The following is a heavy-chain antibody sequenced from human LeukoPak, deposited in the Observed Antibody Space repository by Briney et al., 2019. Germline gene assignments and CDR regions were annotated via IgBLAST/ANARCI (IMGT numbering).Heavy chain of an antibody. J-gene: IGHJ3*02. CDR1: GFTFSTYA. D-gene: IGHD3-16*02. Sequence: GGSLRLSCAASGFTFSTYAMSWVRQAPGEGLEWVSGIISSGGGRYYADSVKGRFTISRDNSKNTLYLQMNSLRAEDTAVYYCASEGYRNAFDIWGQGTMVTVSS. CDR2: IISSGGGR. CDR3: ASEGYRNAFDI. V-gene: IGHV3-23*01.